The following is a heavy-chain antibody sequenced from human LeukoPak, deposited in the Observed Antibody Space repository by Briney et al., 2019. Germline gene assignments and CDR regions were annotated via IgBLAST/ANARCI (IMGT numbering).Heavy chain of an antibody. CDR2: IYSGGST. CDR1: GFTFSSYA. Sequence: PGGSLRLSCAASGFTFSSYAMSWVRQAPGKGLEWVSVIYSGGSTYYADSVKGRFTISRDNSKNTLYLQMNSLRAEDTAVYYCARDISSGWLTFDYWGQGTLVTVSS. D-gene: IGHD6-19*01. V-gene: IGHV3-66*01. J-gene: IGHJ4*02. CDR3: ARDISSGWLTFDY.